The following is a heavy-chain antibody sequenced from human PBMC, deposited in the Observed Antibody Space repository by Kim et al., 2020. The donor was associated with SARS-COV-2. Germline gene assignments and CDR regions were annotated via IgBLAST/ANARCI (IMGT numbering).Heavy chain of an antibody. CDR1: GGSISSRSYY. CDR3: ARHGITGTTTVLDAVDI. V-gene: IGHV4-39*01. CDR2: IYYSGST. D-gene: IGHD1-7*01. Sequence: SETLSLTCTVSGGSISSRSYYWGWIRQPPGKGLEWIGRIYYSGSTYYNPSLKSRVTISVDTSKNQFSLKLSSVTAADTAVYYCARHGITGTTTVLDAVDIWGQGPMVTVSS. J-gene: IGHJ3*02.